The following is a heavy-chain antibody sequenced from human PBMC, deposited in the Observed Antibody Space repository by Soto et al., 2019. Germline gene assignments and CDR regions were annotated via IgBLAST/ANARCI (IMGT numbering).Heavy chain of an antibody. Sequence: QVQLQESGPGLVRPSQTLSLSCTVSGGSISNSANHWSWIRQHPGECLEWIGYIYYSGGTYYSPSLKGRVTMSVDASKNQFSLTLSSVTAADTAVYYGAKGVRGVPNWFDPWGQGTLVTVSS. CDR2: IYYSGGT. CDR1: GGSISNSANH. CDR3: AKGVRGVPNWFDP. D-gene: IGHD3-10*01. J-gene: IGHJ5*02. V-gene: IGHV4-31*03.